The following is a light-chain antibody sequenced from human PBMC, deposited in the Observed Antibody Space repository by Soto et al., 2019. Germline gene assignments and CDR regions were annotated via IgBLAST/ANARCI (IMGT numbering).Light chain of an antibody. V-gene: IGLV2-11*01. CDR2: DVT. Sequence: QSVLTQPRSVSGSPGQSVAISCTGTSSDVGGYNYVSWYQQHPGKAPKLTIYDVTKRPSGVPDRFSGSSSGNTASLTISGLQAEDEADYFCCSYAGSYSYVFGTGTKVTV. J-gene: IGLJ1*01. CDR1: SSDVGGYNY. CDR3: CSYAGSYSYV.